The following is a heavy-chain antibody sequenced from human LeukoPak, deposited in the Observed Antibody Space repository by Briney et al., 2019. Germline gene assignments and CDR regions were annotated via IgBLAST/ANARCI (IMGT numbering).Heavy chain of an antibody. J-gene: IGHJ3*02. CDR2: ISSSSSYI. Sequence: PGGSLRLSCAASGFTFSTYSVNWVRQAPGKGLEWVSSISSSSSYIYYADSVKGRFTISRDNAKNSLHLQMNSLRAEDTAVYYCAREELSYYDAFDIWGQGTMVTVSS. CDR1: GFTFSTYS. D-gene: IGHD3-16*02. CDR3: AREELSYYDAFDI. V-gene: IGHV3-21*01.